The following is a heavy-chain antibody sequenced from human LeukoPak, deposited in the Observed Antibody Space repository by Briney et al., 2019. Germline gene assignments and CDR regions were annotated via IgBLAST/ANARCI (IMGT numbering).Heavy chain of an antibody. D-gene: IGHD6-13*01. Sequence: ASVKVSCKASGYTFTGYYMHWVRQAPGQGLEWMGWINPNSGGTNYAQKFQGRVTMTRDTSISTAYMELSRLRSDDTAAYYCAREGYSSSCPGYWGQGTLVTVSS. V-gene: IGHV1-2*02. CDR3: AREGYSSSCPGY. J-gene: IGHJ4*02. CDR2: INPNSGGT. CDR1: GYTFTGYY.